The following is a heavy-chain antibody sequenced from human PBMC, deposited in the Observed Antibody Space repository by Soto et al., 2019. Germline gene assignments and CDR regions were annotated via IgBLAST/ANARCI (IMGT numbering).Heavy chain of an antibody. Sequence: QVQLVESGGGLVKPGGSLRLLCVASGFTFSDSYMSWVRQAPGKGLEWVSYISSTSSFTDYAESVKGRFIISRDNAKNSLFLQMNSLRAEDTALYYCARRDGYNYFDFWGQGTLVSVSS. J-gene: IGHJ4*02. V-gene: IGHV3-11*06. CDR3: ARRDGYNYFDF. CDR1: GFTFSDSY. CDR2: ISSTSSFT. D-gene: IGHD5-12*01.